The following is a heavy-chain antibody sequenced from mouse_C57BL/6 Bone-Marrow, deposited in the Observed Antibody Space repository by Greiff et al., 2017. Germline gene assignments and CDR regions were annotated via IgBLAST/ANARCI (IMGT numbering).Heavy chain of an antibody. CDR3: ATYGSSFWYFDV. J-gene: IGHJ1*03. CDR1: GYTFTTYP. CDR2: FHPYNDDT. D-gene: IGHD1-1*01. Sequence: VQLQESGAELVKPGASVKMSCKASGYTFTTYPIEWMKQNHGKSLEWIGNFHPYNDDTKYNEKFKGKATLTVEKSSSTVYLELSRLTSDDSAVYYCATYGSSFWYFDVWGTGTTVTVSS. V-gene: IGHV1-47*01.